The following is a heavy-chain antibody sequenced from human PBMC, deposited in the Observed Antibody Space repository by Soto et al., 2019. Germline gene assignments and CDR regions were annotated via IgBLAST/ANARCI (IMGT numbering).Heavy chain of an antibody. Sequence: PGGSLRLSCAASGFTFSSYGMHWVRQAPGKGLEWVAVISYDGSNKYYADSVKGRFTISRDNSKNTLYLQMNSLRAEDTAVYYCAKDRDNTDLYYYYGMDVWGQGTTVTVSS. CDR3: AKDRDNTDLYYYYGMDV. CDR1: GFTFSSYG. V-gene: IGHV3-30*18. CDR2: ISYDGSNK. J-gene: IGHJ6*02. D-gene: IGHD3-10*01.